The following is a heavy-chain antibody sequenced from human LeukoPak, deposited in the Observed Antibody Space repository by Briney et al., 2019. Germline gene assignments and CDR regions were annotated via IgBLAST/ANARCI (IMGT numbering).Heavy chain of an antibody. CDR2: ISGSGGST. Sequence: PGGSLRLSCAASGFTFSSYAMSWVRQAPGKGLEWVSAISGSGGSTYYADCVKARFTISRDNSKNTLYLQMNSLRAEDTAVYYCAKVLSRLGELSLRPDAFDIWGQGTMVTVSS. J-gene: IGHJ3*02. V-gene: IGHV3-23*01. D-gene: IGHD3-16*02. CDR3: AKVLSRLGELSLRPDAFDI. CDR1: GFTFSSYA.